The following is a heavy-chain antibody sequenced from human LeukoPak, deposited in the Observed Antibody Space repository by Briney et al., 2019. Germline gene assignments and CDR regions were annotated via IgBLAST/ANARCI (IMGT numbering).Heavy chain of an antibody. CDR3: ARGGGLDV. D-gene: IGHD3-16*01. V-gene: IGHV3-7*03. Sequence: GGSLRLSCVASGFTLSDHYMNWARQAPGKGLEWVASINHNGNVNYYVDSVKGRFTISRDNAKNSLYLQMSNLRAEDTAVYFCARGGGLDVWGQGATVTVSS. J-gene: IGHJ6*02. CDR2: INHNGNVN. CDR1: GFTLSDHY.